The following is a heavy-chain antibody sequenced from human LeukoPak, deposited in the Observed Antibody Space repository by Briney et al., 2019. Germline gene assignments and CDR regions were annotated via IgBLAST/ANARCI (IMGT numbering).Heavy chain of an antibody. CDR1: GFTFSSYA. CDR3: ARDYQTTAGVGAFDI. Sequence: GRSLRLSCAASGFTFSSYAMHWVRQAPGKGLEWVAVISYDGSNKYYADSVKGRFTISRDNSKNTLYLQMNSLRAEDTAVYYCARDYQTTAGVGAFDIWGQGTMVTVSS. D-gene: IGHD1-7*01. V-gene: IGHV3-30-3*01. CDR2: ISYDGSNK. J-gene: IGHJ3*02.